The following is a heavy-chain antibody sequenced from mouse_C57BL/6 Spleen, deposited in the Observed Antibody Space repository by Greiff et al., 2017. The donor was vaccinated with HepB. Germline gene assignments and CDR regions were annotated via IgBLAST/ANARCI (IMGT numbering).Heavy chain of an antibody. J-gene: IGHJ4*01. CDR3: ARKSSWDAMDY. CDR1: GYTFTSYW. CDR2: IDPSDSYT. D-gene: IGHD1-1*01. V-gene: IGHV1-59*01. Sequence: VQLQQPGAELVRPGTSVKLSCKASGYTFTSYWMHWVKQRPGQGLEWIGVIDPSDSYTNYNQKFKGKATLTVDTSSSTAYMQLSSLTSEDSAVYYCARKSSWDAMDYWGQGTSVTVSS.